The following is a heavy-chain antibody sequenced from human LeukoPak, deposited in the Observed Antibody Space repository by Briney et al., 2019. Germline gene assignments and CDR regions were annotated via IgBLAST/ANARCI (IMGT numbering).Heavy chain of an antibody. CDR2: IKQDGGEK. CDR1: GFTFSSYW. V-gene: IGHV3-7*01. D-gene: IGHD6-13*01. CDR3: ARVDSSSWYGAFDI. J-gene: IGHJ3*02. Sequence: GGSLRLSCAASGFTFSSYWMNWVRQAPGKGLEWVANIKQDGGEKYYVDSVKGRFTTSRDNAKNSLYLQMNSLRTEDTAVHYCARVDSSSWYGAFDIWGQGTMVTVSS.